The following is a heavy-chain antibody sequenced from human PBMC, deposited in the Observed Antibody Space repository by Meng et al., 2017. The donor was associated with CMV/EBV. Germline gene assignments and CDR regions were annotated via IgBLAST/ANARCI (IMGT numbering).Heavy chain of an antibody. J-gene: IGHJ6*02. V-gene: IGHV3-72*01. CDR1: GFTFSDHY. Sequence: GESLKISCAASGFTFSDHYMDWVRQAPGKGLEWVGRTRNKANRYTTEYAASVKGRFTISRDDSKNSLYLQMNSLKTEDTAVYYCARYCSSTSCYKGGYYYYGMDVWGQGTTVTVSS. CDR3: ARYCSSTSCYKGGYYYYGMDV. D-gene: IGHD2-2*02. CDR2: TRNKANRYTT.